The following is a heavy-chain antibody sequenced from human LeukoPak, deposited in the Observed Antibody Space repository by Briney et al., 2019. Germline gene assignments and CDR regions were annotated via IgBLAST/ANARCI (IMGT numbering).Heavy chain of an antibody. D-gene: IGHD4-17*01. Sequence: GGSLRLSCAASGFTFSSYSMNWVRQAPGKGLEWVSYISSSSSTIYYADSVKGRFTISRDNAKNSLYLQMNSLRAEDTAVYYCARDLRNYGDFPYYMDVWGKGTTVTVSS. CDR1: GFTFSSYS. J-gene: IGHJ6*03. V-gene: IGHV3-48*01. CDR2: ISSSSSTI. CDR3: ARDLRNYGDFPYYMDV.